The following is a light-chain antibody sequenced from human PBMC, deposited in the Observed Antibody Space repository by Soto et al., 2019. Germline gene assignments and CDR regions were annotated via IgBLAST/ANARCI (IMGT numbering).Light chain of an antibody. CDR1: SSNIGAGYD. CDR2: GNS. V-gene: IGLV1-40*01. Sequence: QAVVTQRPSVSGAPGQRVTISCTGSSSNIGAGYDVHWYQQLPGTAPKLLIYGNSNRPSGVPDRFSGSKSGTSASLAITGLQAEDEADYYCQSYDSSLSGSIVFGTGTKLTVL. CDR3: QSYDSSLSGSIV. J-gene: IGLJ1*01.